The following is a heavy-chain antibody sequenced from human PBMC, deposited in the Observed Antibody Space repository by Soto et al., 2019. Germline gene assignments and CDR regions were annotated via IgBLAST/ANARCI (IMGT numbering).Heavy chain of an antibody. CDR1: GFTFSAYT. CDR2: ISYDGNNE. Sequence: ESGGGVVQPGRPLRLSCAASGFTFSAYTMHWVRQPPGKGLEWVAVISYDGNNERYTDPVKGRFTVSRDNSKSTLYLQMNSLKSEDTAVYYCARDGYSGRSDGFDIWGQGTMVTVSS. V-gene: IGHV3-30-3*01. CDR3: ARDGYSGRSDGFDI. D-gene: IGHD1-26*01. J-gene: IGHJ3*02.